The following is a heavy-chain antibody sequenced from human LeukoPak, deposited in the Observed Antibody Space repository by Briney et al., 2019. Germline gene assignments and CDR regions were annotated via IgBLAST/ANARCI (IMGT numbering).Heavy chain of an antibody. J-gene: IGHJ4*02. CDR2: ISTYNGNT. CDR3: ARGTSGWLQFPPKIEVDY. Sequence: ASVKVSCKASGYTFTSHGISWVRQAPGQGLEWMGWISTYNGNTNYAQKLQGRVSMTTDTSTSTAYMDLRSLRSDDTAVYYCARGTSGWLQFPPKIEVDYWGQGTLVTVSS. D-gene: IGHD5-24*01. V-gene: IGHV1-18*01. CDR1: GYTFTSHG.